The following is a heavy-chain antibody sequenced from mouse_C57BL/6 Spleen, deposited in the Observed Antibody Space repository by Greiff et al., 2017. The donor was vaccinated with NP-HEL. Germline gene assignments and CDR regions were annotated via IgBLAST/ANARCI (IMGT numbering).Heavy chain of an antibody. CDR2: INPNNGGT. V-gene: IGHV1-26*01. CDR1: GYTFTDYY. Sequence: EVQLQQSGPELVKPGASVKISCKASGYTFTDYYMNWVKQSHGKSLEWIGDINPNNGGTSYNQKFKGKATLTVDKSSSTAYMELRSLTSEDSAVYYCARERERDYVFAYWGQGTLVTVSA. CDR3: ARERERDYVFAY. D-gene: IGHD2-4*01. J-gene: IGHJ3*01.